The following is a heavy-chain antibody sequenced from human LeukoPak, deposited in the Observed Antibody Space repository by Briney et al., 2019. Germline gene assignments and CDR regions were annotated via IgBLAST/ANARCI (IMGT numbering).Heavy chain of an antibody. Sequence: SETLSLTCTVSGVSISSGDYCWSWIRQPPGKGLEWIGYIYYSGSTYYNPSLKSRVTISVDTSKNQFSLKLSSVTAADTAVYLWGRSFGYGDYGKDYWGQGTLVTVSS. CDR3: GRSFGYGDYGKDY. D-gene: IGHD4-17*01. J-gene: IGHJ4*02. V-gene: IGHV4-30-4*08. CDR1: GVSISSGDYC. CDR2: IYYSGST.